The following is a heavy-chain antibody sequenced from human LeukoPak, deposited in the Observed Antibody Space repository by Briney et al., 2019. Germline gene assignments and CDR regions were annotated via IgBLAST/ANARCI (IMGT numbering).Heavy chain of an antibody. CDR3: ARRTYSNYFFDY. V-gene: IGHV3-11*01. CDR1: GFTFSDYY. D-gene: IGHD4-11*01. CDR2: ISGSGDSK. J-gene: IGHJ4*02. Sequence: PGGSLRLSCAASGFTFSDYYMNWIRLAPGKGLEWVSYISGSGDSKFYADSVKGRFTISRDNAKNSLYLQMNSLRAEDTAVYYCARRTYSNYFFDYWGQGTLVTVSS.